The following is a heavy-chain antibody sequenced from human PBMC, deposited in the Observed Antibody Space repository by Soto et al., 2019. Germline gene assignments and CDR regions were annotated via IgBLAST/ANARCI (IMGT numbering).Heavy chain of an antibody. J-gene: IGHJ6*02. V-gene: IGHV3-48*02. CDR1: GFTFSSYS. CDR3: ARDTPYLSGSGSSKYHYSYYYGMDV. Sequence: EVQLVESGGGLVQPGGSLRLSCAASGFTFSSYSMNWVRQAPGKGLEWVSYISSSSSTIYYADSVKGRFTISRDNAKDSLDLRMHSLGDEDTAVYYCARDTPYLSGSGSSKYHYSYYYGMDVWGQGTTVTVSS. D-gene: IGHD3-10*01. CDR2: ISSSSSTI.